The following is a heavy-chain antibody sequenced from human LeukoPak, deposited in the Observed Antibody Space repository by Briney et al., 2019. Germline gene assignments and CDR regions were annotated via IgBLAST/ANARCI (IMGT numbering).Heavy chain of an antibody. D-gene: IGHD6-19*01. CDR2: IYYSGST. V-gene: IGHV4-59*01. J-gene: IGHJ5*01. Sequence: PTETLSLTCTVSGGSISSYYWSWIRQPPGKGLEWIGYIYYSGSTNYNPSLKSRVTISVDTSKNQFSLKVSSVTAADTAVYYCARGGWTHDSWGQGTLVTVSS. CDR3: ARGGWTHDS. CDR1: GGSISSYY.